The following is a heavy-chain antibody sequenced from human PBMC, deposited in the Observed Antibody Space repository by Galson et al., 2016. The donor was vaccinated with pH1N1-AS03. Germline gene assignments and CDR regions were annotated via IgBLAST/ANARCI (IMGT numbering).Heavy chain of an antibody. J-gene: IGHJ6*02. CDR3: ARDGQLWPHYYPLDV. D-gene: IGHD3-22*01. V-gene: IGHV4-61*01. Sequence: SETLSLTCSVSGAPITSGSHYWTWIRQLPGKGLEWLGYIYYSGTTKFNPSLATLVPMSVDRSKSQFSLTLMSVTAADTAVYYCARDGQLWPHYYPLDVWGQGTTVTVSS. CDR1: GAPITSGSHY. CDR2: IYYSGTT.